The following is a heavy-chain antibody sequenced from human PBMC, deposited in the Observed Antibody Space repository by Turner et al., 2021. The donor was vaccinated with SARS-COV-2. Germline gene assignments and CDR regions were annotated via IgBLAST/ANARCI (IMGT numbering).Heavy chain of an antibody. CDR1: RGTFSSYT. CDR3: ATRVYDILTGLELGYFDY. Sequence: QVPLVQSGAEVKKPGSSVKVSCKASRGTFSSYTISWVRQAPGQGPEWMGRIIPILGRANYAQKFQGRVTITADKSTSTAYMELSSLRSEDTAVYYCATRVYDILTGLELGYFDYWGQGTLVTVSS. D-gene: IGHD3-9*01. V-gene: IGHV1-69*02. CDR2: IIPILGRA. J-gene: IGHJ4*02.